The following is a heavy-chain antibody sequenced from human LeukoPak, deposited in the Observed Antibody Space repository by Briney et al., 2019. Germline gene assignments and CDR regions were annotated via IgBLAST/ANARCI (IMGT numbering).Heavy chain of an antibody. J-gene: IGHJ4*02. CDR3: ARDRRRFLEWLTPPYYFDY. Sequence: GGSLRLSCAASGFTFSSYSMNWVRQAPGKGLEWVSSISSSSSTIYYADSVKGRFTISRDNAKNSLYLQMNSLRAEDTAVYYCARDRRRFLEWLTPPYYFDYWGQGTLVTVSS. CDR2: ISSSSSTI. CDR1: GFTFSSYS. D-gene: IGHD3-3*01. V-gene: IGHV3-48*01.